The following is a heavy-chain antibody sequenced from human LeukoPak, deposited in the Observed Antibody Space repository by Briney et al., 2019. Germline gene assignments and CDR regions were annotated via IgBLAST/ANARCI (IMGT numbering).Heavy chain of an antibody. Sequence: GGSLRLSCAASGFTFSSYWMSWVRQAPGKGLEWVSAISGSGGSTYYADSVKGRFTISRDNSKNTLYLQMNSLRAEDTAVYYCAKSARYCSSTSCYMRDYYYGMDVWGQGTTVTVSS. D-gene: IGHD2-2*01. CDR3: AKSARYCSSTSCYMRDYYYGMDV. V-gene: IGHV3-23*01. J-gene: IGHJ6*02. CDR2: ISGSGGST. CDR1: GFTFSSYW.